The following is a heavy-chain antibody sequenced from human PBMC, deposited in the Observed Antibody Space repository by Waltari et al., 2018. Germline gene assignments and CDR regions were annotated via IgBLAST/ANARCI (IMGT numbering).Heavy chain of an antibody. Sequence: QVQLVESGGGLVQSGGSLRLSCAGSGITFSDSYMNWIRQAPGKGLEWIAYVSRRTTYTNYADSVDGRFTISRDNAQNSLFLEMTRLRVEDTAVYYCASAHFYYDSDGYSTEYLRHWGQGTLVTVSS. CDR3: ASAHFYYDSDGYSTEYLRH. CDR1: GITFSDSY. J-gene: IGHJ1*01. V-gene: IGHV3-11*06. CDR2: VSRRTTYT. D-gene: IGHD3-22*01.